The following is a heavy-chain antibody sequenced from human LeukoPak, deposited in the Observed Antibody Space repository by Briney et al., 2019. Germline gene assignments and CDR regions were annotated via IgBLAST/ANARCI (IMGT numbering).Heavy chain of an antibody. CDR2: IDGSGDNR. D-gene: IGHD2-2*01. CDR3: AKVQMSTGWTFDF. V-gene: IGHV3-23*01. J-gene: IGHJ4*02. Sequence: GTLSLTCAVSGDSISSDIWWNWVRQAPGKGLEWVSSIDGSGDNRYYADSVKGRFTISRDSSGNTLYLQLRGLGAEDTATYYCAKVQMSTGWTFDFWGQGSLVTVSS. CDR1: GDSISSDI.